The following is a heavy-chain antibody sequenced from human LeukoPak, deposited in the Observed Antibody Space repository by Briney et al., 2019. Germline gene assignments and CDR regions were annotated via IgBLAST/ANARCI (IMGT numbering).Heavy chain of an antibody. J-gene: IGHJ6*03. CDR2: IIPIFGTA. D-gene: IGHD6-13*01. Sequence: SVKVSCKASGGTFSSYAISWVRQAPGQGLEWMGGIIPIFGTANYAQKFQGRVTITTDESTSTAYMELSSLRSEDTAVYYCASSIAAAESKIYYHYYYYMDVWGKGTTVTVSS. V-gene: IGHV1-69*05. CDR3: ASSIAAAESKIYYHYYYYMDV. CDR1: GGTFSSYA.